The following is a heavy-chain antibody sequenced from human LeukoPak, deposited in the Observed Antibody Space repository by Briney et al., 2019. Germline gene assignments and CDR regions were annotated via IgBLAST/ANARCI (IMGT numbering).Heavy chain of an antibody. J-gene: IGHJ4*02. V-gene: IGHV4-39*07. CDR3: ARDRGVSSGEFDY. Sequence: SETLSLTCTVSGGSISSSSYYWGWIRQPPGKGLEWIGSIYYSGSTYYNPSLKSRVTISVDTSKNQFSLKLSSVTAADTAVYYCARDRGVSSGEFDYWGQGTLVTVSS. D-gene: IGHD3-16*01. CDR2: IYYSGST. CDR1: GGSISSSSYY.